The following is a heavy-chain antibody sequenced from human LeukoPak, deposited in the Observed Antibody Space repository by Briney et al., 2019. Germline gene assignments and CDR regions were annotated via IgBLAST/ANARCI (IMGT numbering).Heavy chain of an antibody. D-gene: IGHD3-22*01. CDR1: GGSISSGNYY. J-gene: IGHJ4*02. V-gene: IGHV4-61*09. Sequence: SQTLSLTCTVSGGSISSGNYYWSWIRQPAGKVLEWIGHMYTSGSTNYNPSLKSRVSISRDTSKNQFSLKLNSVTAADTAVYYCAAMIGYFDYWGQGTLVTVSS. CDR2: MYTSGST. CDR3: AAMIGYFDY.